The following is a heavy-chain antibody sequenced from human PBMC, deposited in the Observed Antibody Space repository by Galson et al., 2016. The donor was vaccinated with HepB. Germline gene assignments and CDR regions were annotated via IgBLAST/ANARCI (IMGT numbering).Heavy chain of an antibody. D-gene: IGHD3-22*01. CDR3: AGFLDYYDRGGPFDL. Sequence: SLRLSCAASGFTFSSYGMHWVRQAPGKGLEWVAVIWYDGSNKYYADSVKGRFTISRDNSKNTLYLQMNSLRAEDTAVYYCAGFLDYYDRGGPFDLWGRGTLVTVSS. CDR1: GFTFSSYG. V-gene: IGHV3-33*01. J-gene: IGHJ2*01. CDR2: IWYDGSNK.